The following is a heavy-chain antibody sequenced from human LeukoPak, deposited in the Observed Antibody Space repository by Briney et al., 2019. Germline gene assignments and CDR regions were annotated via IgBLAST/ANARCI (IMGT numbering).Heavy chain of an antibody. D-gene: IGHD7-27*01. CDR3: ARADPWGFDY. V-gene: IGHV3-48*03. Sequence: GGSLILSCTVSGFTSSSYELNWVRQAPGKGLEWVSYISSSGSTKYYADSVKGRFTISRDNVRNSLYLQMNSLRAEDTTVYYCARADPWGFDYWGQGTLVTVSS. J-gene: IGHJ4*02. CDR2: ISSSGSTK. CDR1: GFTSSSYE.